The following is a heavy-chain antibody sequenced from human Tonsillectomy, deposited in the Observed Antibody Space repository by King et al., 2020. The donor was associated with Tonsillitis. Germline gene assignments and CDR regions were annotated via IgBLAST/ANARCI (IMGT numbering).Heavy chain of an antibody. V-gene: IGHV3-30-3*01. CDR1: GFTFSSYA. CDR2: ISYDGSNK. CDR3: ARDADIVVVVVAPGDFDS. D-gene: IGHD2-15*01. J-gene: IGHJ4*02. Sequence: VQLVESGGGVVQPGRSLRLSCAASGFTFSSYAMHWVRQAPGKGLEWVAVISYDGSNKYYADSVKGRFTISRDNSKSTFYLQMNSLRPEDTAVYYCARDADIVVVVVAPGDFDSWGQGTLVTVSS.